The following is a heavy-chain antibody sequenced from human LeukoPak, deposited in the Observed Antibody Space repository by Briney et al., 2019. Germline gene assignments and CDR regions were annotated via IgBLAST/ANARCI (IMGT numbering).Heavy chain of an antibody. CDR2: IYYSGSS. J-gene: IGHJ4*02. CDR1: GFSLSTSGMC. V-gene: IGHV4-30-4*08. Sequence: SGPTLVKPTQTLTLTCTFSGFSLSTSGMCVSWIRQPPGKGLEWIGYIYYSGSSYYNPSLKSRVMMSLDASKNQFSPKLTSVTAADTAVYYCVRDSPRMGVLGTLGYWGQGTLVTVSS. CDR3: VRDSPRMGVLGTLGY. D-gene: IGHD3-16*01.